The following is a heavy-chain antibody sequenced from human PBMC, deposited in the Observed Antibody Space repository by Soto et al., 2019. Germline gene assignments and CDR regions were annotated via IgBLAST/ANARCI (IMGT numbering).Heavy chain of an antibody. CDR1: VKTFTSYG. CDR2: ISAYNGNT. Sequence: QVQLVPSGAEVKKPGASVKVSCKASVKTFTSYGISWLRQAPGQGLEWMGWISAYNGNTNYAQKLQGRVTMTTDTSTSTANMELRSLRSDDTAVYYCARDPPPMDVWGQGTTVTVSS. CDR3: ARDPPPMDV. V-gene: IGHV1-18*01. J-gene: IGHJ6*02.